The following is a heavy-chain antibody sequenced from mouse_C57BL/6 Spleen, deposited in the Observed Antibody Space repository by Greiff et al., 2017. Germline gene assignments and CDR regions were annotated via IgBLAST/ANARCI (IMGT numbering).Heavy chain of an antibody. CDR2: IDPSDSYT. Sequence: QVQLQQPGAELVMPGASVKLSCKASGYTFTSYWMHWVKQRPGKGLEWIGEIDPSDSYTNYNQKFKGKSTLTVDKSASTAYMQLSSLTSEDSAVYYCAREGYYGSSPSWFAYWGQGTLVTVSA. CDR3: AREGYYGSSPSWFAY. D-gene: IGHD1-1*01. V-gene: IGHV1-69*01. J-gene: IGHJ3*01. CDR1: GYTFTSYW.